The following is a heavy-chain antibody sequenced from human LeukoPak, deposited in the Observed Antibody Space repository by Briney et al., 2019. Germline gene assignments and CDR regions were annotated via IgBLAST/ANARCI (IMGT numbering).Heavy chain of an antibody. Sequence: ASVKVSCKASGYTFTSYYMHWVRQAPGQGLEWMGIINPSGGSTSYAQKFQGRVTMTRDTSISTAYMELSRLRSDDTAVYYCARDIVVVPAAIGYWGQGTLVTVSS. D-gene: IGHD2-2*02. CDR3: ARDIVVVPAAIGY. CDR2: INPSGGST. CDR1: GYTFTSYY. J-gene: IGHJ4*02. V-gene: IGHV1-46*01.